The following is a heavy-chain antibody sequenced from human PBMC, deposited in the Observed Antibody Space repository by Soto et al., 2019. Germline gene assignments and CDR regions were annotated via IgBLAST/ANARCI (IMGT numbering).Heavy chain of an antibody. D-gene: IGHD4-17*01. J-gene: IGHJ4*02. CDR3: ARGGSYGDFFDY. Sequence: SETLSLTCTVAGGSMSSNYWTWIRQSPGKGLEWIGYIYYTGSTKYNPSLKSRVTISLDTSKNQFSLRLTSVTSADTAVYYCARGGSYGDFFDYWGQGAQVTVSS. CDR2: IYYTGST. CDR1: GGSMSSNY. V-gene: IGHV4-59*01.